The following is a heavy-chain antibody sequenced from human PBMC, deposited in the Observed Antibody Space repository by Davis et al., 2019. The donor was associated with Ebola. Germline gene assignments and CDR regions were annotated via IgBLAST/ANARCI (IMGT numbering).Heavy chain of an antibody. V-gene: IGHV4-59*01. Sequence: SETLSLTCAVYGGSFSSYYWSWIRQPPGKGLEWIGYIYYSGSTNYNPSLKSRVTISVDTSKNQFSLKLSSVTAADTAVYYCASLSPARGAFDIWGQGTMVTVSS. CDR3: ASLSPARGAFDI. J-gene: IGHJ3*02. CDR1: GGSFSSYY. CDR2: IYYSGST.